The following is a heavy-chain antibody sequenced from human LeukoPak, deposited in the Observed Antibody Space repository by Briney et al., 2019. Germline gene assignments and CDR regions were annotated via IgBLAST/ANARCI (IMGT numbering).Heavy chain of an antibody. Sequence: GGSLRLSCAASGVTFSGYSVNWVRQAPGQGLEWVSAITATGLHIYYADSVKGRFTISRDNAKNSLYLQMNSLRAEDTAVYYCAREQRIVGASLSFDYWGQGTLVTVSS. V-gene: IGHV3-21*01. D-gene: IGHD1-26*01. CDR1: GVTFSGYS. CDR2: ITATGLHI. J-gene: IGHJ4*02. CDR3: AREQRIVGASLSFDY.